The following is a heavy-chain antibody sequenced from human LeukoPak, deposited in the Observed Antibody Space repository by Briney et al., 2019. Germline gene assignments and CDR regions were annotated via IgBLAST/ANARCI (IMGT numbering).Heavy chain of an antibody. CDR3: ATGGPDY. CDR1: GGSISSSRYY. D-gene: IGHD2-15*01. J-gene: IGHJ4*02. CDR2: IYYSGST. V-gene: IGHV4-39*01. Sequence: SETLSLTCTVSGGSISSSRYYWGWIRQPPGKGLEWIGSIYYSGSTYYNPSLKSRVTISVDTSKNQCSLKLSSVTAADTAVYYCATGGPDYWGQGTLVTVSS.